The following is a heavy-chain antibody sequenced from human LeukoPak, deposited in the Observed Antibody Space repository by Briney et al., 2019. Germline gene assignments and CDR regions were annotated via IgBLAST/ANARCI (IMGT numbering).Heavy chain of an antibody. CDR2: INAGSGNT. Sequence: ASVKVSCKASGYTFTTYTMHWVRQAPGQRLEWMGWINAGSGNTKYSQKLQGRVTITRDTSARTAYMELSSLRSEDTAVYYCARYCSGITCNNFDYWGQGTLVTVSS. J-gene: IGHJ4*02. V-gene: IGHV1-3*01. CDR1: GYTFTTYT. D-gene: IGHD2-15*01. CDR3: ARYCSGITCNNFDY.